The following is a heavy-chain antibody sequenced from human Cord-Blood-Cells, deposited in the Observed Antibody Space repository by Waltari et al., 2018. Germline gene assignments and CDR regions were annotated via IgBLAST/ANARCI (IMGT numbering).Heavy chain of an antibody. CDR2: FDPEDGET. J-gene: IGHJ4*02. V-gene: IGHV1-24*01. CDR1: ELS. D-gene: IGHD2-15*01. Sequence: ELSMHWVRQAPGKGLEWMGGFDPEDGETIYAQKFQGRVTMTEDTSTDTAYMELSSLRSEDTAVYYCATSVHCSGGSCYSSGFDYWGQGTLVTVSS. CDR3: ATSVHCSGGSCYSSGFDY.